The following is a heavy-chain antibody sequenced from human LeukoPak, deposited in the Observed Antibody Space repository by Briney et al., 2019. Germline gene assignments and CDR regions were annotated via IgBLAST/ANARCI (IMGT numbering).Heavy chain of an antibody. J-gene: IGHJ4*02. V-gene: IGHV3-23*01. CDR3: AKHSTVAQYDY. D-gene: IGHD4-23*01. Sequence: GGSRRLSCAASGFTFSTYGLSWVRQAPGKGPEWVSAISGDGTTTYYADSVKGRFTISRDNSKNTLFLQMNNLRIEDTAVYYCAKHSTVAQYDYWGQGTLVTVSS. CDR2: ISGDGTTT. CDR1: GFTFSTYG.